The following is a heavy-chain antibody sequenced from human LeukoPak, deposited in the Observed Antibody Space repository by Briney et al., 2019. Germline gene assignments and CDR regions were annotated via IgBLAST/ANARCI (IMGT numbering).Heavy chain of an antibody. CDR3: AKDSCSSTSCPPELNAFDI. V-gene: IGHV3-23*01. CDR1: GFTFSSYA. D-gene: IGHD2-2*01. CDR2: ISGSGGST. Sequence: GGSLRLSCAASGFTFSSYAMSWVRQAPGKGLEWVSAISGSGGSTYYADSVKGRFAISRDNSKNTLYLQMNSLRAEDTAVYYCAKDSCSSTSCPPELNAFDIWGQGTMVTVSS. J-gene: IGHJ3*02.